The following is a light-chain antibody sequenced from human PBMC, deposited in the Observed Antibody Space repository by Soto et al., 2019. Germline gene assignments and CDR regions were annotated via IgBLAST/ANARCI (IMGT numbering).Light chain of an antibody. J-gene: IGKJ1*01. CDR3: HRYNSYSEA. V-gene: IGKV1-5*03. CDR1: QTISSW. Sequence: DIQMTQSPSTLSGSVGDRVTITCRASQTISSWLAWYQQKPGTAPKLLIYKASTLKSGVPSRITGSGSGTELTLTISSLQPDDFAAYYCHRYNSYSEAVGQGTKVELK. CDR2: KAS.